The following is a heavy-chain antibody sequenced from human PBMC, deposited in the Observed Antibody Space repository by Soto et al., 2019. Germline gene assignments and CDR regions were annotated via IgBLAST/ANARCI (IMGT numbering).Heavy chain of an antibody. Sequence: QVHLVESGGGVVQPGRSLRLSCAASGFTFSSYAMHWVRQAPGKGLEWVAVISYDGSNKYYADSVKGRFTISRDNSKNTLYLQMNSLRAEDTAVYYCAREAAMVVGNYYYGMDVWGQGTTVTVSS. CDR3: AREAAMVVGNYYYGMDV. V-gene: IGHV3-30-3*01. D-gene: IGHD5-18*01. CDR2: ISYDGSNK. J-gene: IGHJ6*02. CDR1: GFTFSSYA.